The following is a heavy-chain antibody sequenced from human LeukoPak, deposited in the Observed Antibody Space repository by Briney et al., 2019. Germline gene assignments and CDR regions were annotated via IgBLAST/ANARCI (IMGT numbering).Heavy chain of an antibody. Sequence: SETLSLTCTVSGGSISSSSYYWGWIRQPPGKGLEWIGSIYYSGSTNYNPSLKSRVTISLDTSKNQFSLKLSSVTAADTAVYYCASDRIEVDAFDIWGQGTMVTVSS. V-gene: IGHV4-39*07. D-gene: IGHD2-15*01. CDR3: ASDRIEVDAFDI. CDR1: GGSISSSSYY. CDR2: IYYSGST. J-gene: IGHJ3*02.